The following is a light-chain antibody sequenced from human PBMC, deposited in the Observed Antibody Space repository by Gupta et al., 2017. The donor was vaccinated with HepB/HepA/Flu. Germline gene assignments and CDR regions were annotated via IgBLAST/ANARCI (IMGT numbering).Light chain of an antibody. Sequence: DIQMPQPPSALSASVEDRVTITCRASQNIHNYVNWYQQKPGKAPNLLIYAASNLQSGVPSRFSGSGSGTDFTLTISSLQPEDVATYYCQQSDSTSKSFGQGTKVEIK. CDR1: QNIHNY. J-gene: IGKJ1*01. CDR3: QQSDSTSKS. V-gene: IGKV1-39*01. CDR2: AAS.